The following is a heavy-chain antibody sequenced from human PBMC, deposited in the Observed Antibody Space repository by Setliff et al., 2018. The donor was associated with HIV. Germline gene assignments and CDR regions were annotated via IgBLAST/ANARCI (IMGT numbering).Heavy chain of an antibody. Sequence: SEILSLTCSVSGGSITSGGHYWSWIRHLPGKGLEWIGYIHYTGSNFYNPSLTDRLTLSVDTSDNQFSLKLTSVTAADTAVYYCARGGYYYYFGVDVWGQGTTVTVSS. CDR2: IHYTGSN. CDR3: ARGGYYYYFGVDV. V-gene: IGHV4-31*02. CDR1: GGSITSGGHY. J-gene: IGHJ6*02. D-gene: IGHD3-16*01.